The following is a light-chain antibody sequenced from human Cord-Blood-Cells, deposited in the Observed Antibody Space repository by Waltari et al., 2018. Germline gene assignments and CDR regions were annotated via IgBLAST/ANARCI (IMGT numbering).Light chain of an antibody. CDR2: GNG. V-gene: IGLV1-40*01. CDR1: SPNIGAGYD. J-gene: IGLJ2*01. CDR3: QSYDSSLSGSV. Sequence: QSVLTQPPSVSGAPGQRVTISCPGSSPNIGAGYDVHWYQQLPGTAPNLLIYGNGNRPSGVPDRFSGSKSGTAASLAITGLQAEDEADYYCQSYDSSLSGSVFGGGTKLTVL.